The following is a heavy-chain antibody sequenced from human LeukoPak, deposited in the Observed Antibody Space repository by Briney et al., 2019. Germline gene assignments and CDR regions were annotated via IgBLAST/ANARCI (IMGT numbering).Heavy chain of an antibody. CDR3: ARHWYSSGWYHPVDY. Sequence: SETLSLTCTVSGGSISSYYWSWIRQPPGKGLEWIGYIYYSGSTNYNPSLKSRVTISVDTSKNQFPLKLSSVTAADTAVYYCARHWYSSGWYHPVDYWGQGTLVTVSS. D-gene: IGHD6-19*01. J-gene: IGHJ4*02. CDR1: GGSISSYY. V-gene: IGHV4-59*08. CDR2: IYYSGST.